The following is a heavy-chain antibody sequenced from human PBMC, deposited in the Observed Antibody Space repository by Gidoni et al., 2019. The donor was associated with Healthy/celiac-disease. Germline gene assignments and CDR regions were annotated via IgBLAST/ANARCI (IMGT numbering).Heavy chain of an antibody. CDR3: ARVHYYGSGKDYYYGMDV. J-gene: IGHJ6*02. Sequence: QVQLQESGPGLVTPSQTLSLTCTVPDCSISRGSSYWSWLRQPAGKGLEWIGRIYTSGSTNYNPSLKSRGTISVDTSKNQFSLKLSSVTAADTAVYYCARVHYYGSGKDYYYGMDVWGQGTTVTVSS. CDR2: IYTSGST. D-gene: IGHD3-10*01. V-gene: IGHV4-61*02. CDR1: DCSISRGSSY.